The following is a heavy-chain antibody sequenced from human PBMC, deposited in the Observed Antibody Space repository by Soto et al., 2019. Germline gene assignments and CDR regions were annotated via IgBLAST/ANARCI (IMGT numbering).Heavy chain of an antibody. J-gene: IGHJ4*02. CDR2: IIPYYNTL. CDR1: EGTFNSYA. CDR3: ASGASRWYPYFFDS. Sequence: AQVVQSGAEVRKPGSSVKLSCKASEGTFNSYAIAWVRQAPGQGLEWMGGIIPYYNTLNYAQKFQDRVTVTADDSTNTVYMELSSLRSDDTAVYFCASGASRWYPYFFDSWAQGTLVTVSS. D-gene: IGHD6-13*01. V-gene: IGHV1-69*01.